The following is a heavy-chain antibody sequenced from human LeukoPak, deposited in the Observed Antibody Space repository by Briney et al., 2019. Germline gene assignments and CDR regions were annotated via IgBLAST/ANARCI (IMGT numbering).Heavy chain of an antibody. CDR3: ARGVEWLRSIPTPLDY. CDR2: INHSGST. J-gene: IGHJ4*02. CDR1: GGSFSGYY. V-gene: IGHV4-34*01. Sequence: SETLSLTCAVYGGSFSGYYWSWIRQPPGKGLEWIGEINHSGSTNYNPSLKSRVTISVDTPKNQFSLKLSSVTAADTAVYYCARGVEWLRSIPTPLDYWGQGTLVTVSS. D-gene: IGHD5-12*01.